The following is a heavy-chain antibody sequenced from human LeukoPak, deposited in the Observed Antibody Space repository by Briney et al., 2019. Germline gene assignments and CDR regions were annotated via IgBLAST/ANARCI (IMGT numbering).Heavy chain of an antibody. Sequence: PGGSLRLSCAASGFTFSSYAVSWVRQAPGKGLEWVSAISGSGGSTYYADSVKGRFTISRDNSKNTLYLQMNSLRAEDTAVYYCAKDRRPSPGAFDIWGQGTMVTVSS. CDR3: AKDRRPSPGAFDI. CDR2: ISGSGGST. CDR1: GFTFSSYA. J-gene: IGHJ3*02. V-gene: IGHV3-23*01.